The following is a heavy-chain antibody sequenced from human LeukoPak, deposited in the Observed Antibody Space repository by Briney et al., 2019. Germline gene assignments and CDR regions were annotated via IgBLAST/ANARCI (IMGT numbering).Heavy chain of an antibody. CDR3: ARQISDYYYYYIDV. J-gene: IGHJ6*03. CDR2: IYDSGNE. D-gene: IGHD2/OR15-2a*01. V-gene: IGHV4-39*01. Sequence: SETLSLPCTVSGGSISTSAFYWGWIRQPPGKGLEWIGSIYDSGNEFYNPSLKSRVTISADTSKNQFSLKLNSVTAADTAMYYCARQISDYYYYYIDVWGEGITVTVSS. CDR1: GGSISTSAFY.